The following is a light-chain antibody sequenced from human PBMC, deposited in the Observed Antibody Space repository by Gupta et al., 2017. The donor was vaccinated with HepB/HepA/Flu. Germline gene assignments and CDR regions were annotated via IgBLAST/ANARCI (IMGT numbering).Light chain of an antibody. V-gene: IGKV3-20*01. CDR2: GAS. CDR1: QSVSSSY. CDR3: QQYGSSLLT. J-gene: IGKJ3*01. Sequence: EIVLTQSPGTLSLSPGERATLSCRASQSVSSSYLAWNQQKPGQAPRLLIYGASWRATGIPDRFSGSGSGTDFTLTISRLEPEDFAVYYCQQYGSSLLTFGPGTKVDIK.